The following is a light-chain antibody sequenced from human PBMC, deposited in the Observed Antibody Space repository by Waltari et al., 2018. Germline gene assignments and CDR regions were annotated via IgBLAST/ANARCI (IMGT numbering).Light chain of an antibody. V-gene: IGKV1-17*01. J-gene: IGKJ2*01. CDR3: LQYNSDPYT. CDR2: CAS. CDR1: RGIRND. Sequence: DIHMTQSPSSLSASIGDRVTMTCRASRGIRNDVGWYEQKPGKAHKRLIFCASTLESGVPSRFTGRGTGTEFTLTISRLQPEDFASDFCLQYNSDPYTFGRGTKLEIK.